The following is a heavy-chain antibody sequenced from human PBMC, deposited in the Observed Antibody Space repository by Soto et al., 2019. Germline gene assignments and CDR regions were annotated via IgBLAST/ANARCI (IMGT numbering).Heavy chain of an antibody. CDR2: ISAYNGNT. CDR1: GYSFTSYG. J-gene: IGHJ4*02. CDR3: ARDSALELGDY. D-gene: IGHD1-7*01. Sequence: QVQLVQSGAEVKKPGASVKVSCKASGYSFTSYGISWVRQAPGQGLEWMGWISAYNGNTNYAQKFQGRVTMTTDTSTSTVYMELRSMRSDDTAVYYCARDSALELGDYWGQGTLVTVSA. V-gene: IGHV1-18*01.